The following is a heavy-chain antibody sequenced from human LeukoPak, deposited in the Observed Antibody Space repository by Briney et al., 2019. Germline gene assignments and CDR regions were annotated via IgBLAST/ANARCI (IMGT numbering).Heavy chain of an antibody. D-gene: IGHD3-22*01. CDR3: ARDPMYYYDSSGYYKTTDY. J-gene: IGHJ4*02. V-gene: IGHV1-18*01. CDR2: ISAYNGNT. Sequence: GASVKVSCKASGYTFTSYGISWVRQAPGQGLEWMGWISAYNGNTNYALKLQGRVTMTTDTSTSTAYMELRSLRSDDTAVYYCARDPMYYYDSSGYYKTTDYWGQGTLVTVSS. CDR1: GYTFTSYG.